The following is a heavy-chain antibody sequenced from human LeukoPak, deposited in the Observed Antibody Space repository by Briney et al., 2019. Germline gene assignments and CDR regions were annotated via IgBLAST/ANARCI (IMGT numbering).Heavy chain of an antibody. CDR2: IKPNSGDT. J-gene: IGHJ4*02. V-gene: IGHV1-2*02. Sequence: GASVKVSCKASGYSFADYYMHWVRQAPGQGLEWMGWIKPNSGDTRSAQKFQGRVTMTRDTSISTAYMELSSLRSEDTAVYYCARGLAAAGTLRGLIDYWGQGTLVTVSS. CDR1: GYSFADYY. D-gene: IGHD6-13*01. CDR3: ARGLAAAGTLRGLIDY.